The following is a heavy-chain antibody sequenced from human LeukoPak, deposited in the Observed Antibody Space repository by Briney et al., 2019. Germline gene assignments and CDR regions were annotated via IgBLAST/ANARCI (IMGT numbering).Heavy chain of an antibody. CDR3: ARDSKSYYDYVWGSYHHY. CDR2: ISSSGSTI. D-gene: IGHD3-16*02. J-gene: IGHJ4*02. V-gene: IGHV3-11*04. Sequence: GGSLRLSCAASGFTFSDYYMSWIRQAPGKGLEWVSYISSSGSTIYYADSVKGRFTISRDNAKNSLYLQMNSLRAEDTAVYYCARDSKSYYDYVWGSYHHYWGQGTLVTVSS. CDR1: GFTFSDYY.